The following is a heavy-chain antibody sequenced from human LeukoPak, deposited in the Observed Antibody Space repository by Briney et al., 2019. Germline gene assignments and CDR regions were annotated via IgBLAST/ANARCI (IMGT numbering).Heavy chain of an antibody. J-gene: IGHJ4*02. CDR2: IYYYGST. CDR3: ARDGFYDSSGYYYNWVFDY. V-gene: IGHV4-39*07. CDR1: GDSVTSSSYS. D-gene: IGHD3-22*01. Sequence: SETLSLTCTVSGDSVTSSSYSWGWIRQSPGKGLEWIGTIYYYGSTNYNPPLKSRVTLSVDTSKNQFSLRLSSVTAADTAVYYCARDGFYDSSGYYYNWVFDYWGQGTLVTVSS.